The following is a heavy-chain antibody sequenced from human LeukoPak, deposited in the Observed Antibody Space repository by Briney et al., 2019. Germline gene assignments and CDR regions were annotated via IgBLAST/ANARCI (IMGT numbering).Heavy chain of an antibody. CDR1: GGSFSGYY. D-gene: IGHD3-22*01. J-gene: IGHJ4*02. CDR2: IYHSGST. Sequence: PSETLSLTCAVYGGSFSGYYWSWIRQPPGKGLEWIGSIYHSGSTYYNPSLKSRVTISVDTSKNQFSLKLSSVTAADTAVYYCARYYYDSSGLHYYFDYWGQGTLVTVSS. CDR3: ARYYYDSSGLHYYFDY. V-gene: IGHV4-34*01.